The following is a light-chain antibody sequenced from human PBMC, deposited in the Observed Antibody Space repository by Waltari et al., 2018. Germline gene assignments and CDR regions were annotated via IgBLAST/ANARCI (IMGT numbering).Light chain of an antibody. Sequence: EIVLTQSPGTLSLSPGERATLPCRASQSVARSLAWYQQKPGQAPRLPIYDASSRATGIPDRLSGSGSWTGFSLTISRLEPEEFAVYYCQKYVSLPATFGQGTKVEIK. CDR1: QSVARS. CDR2: DAS. CDR3: QKYVSLPAT. J-gene: IGKJ1*01. V-gene: IGKV3-20*01.